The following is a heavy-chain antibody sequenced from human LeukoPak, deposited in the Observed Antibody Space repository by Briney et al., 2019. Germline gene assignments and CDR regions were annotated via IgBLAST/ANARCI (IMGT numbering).Heavy chain of an antibody. D-gene: IGHD2-2*01. J-gene: IGHJ4*02. V-gene: IGHV3-23*01. CDR2: ISGSGGST. CDR3: AKDQEYQLLYLDY. CDR1: GGTFSSYA. Sequence: SCKASGGTFSSYAMSWVRQAPGKGLEWVSAISGSGGSTYYADSVKGRFTISRDNSKNTLYLQMNSLRAEDTAVYYCAKDQEYQLLYLDYWGQGTLVTVSS.